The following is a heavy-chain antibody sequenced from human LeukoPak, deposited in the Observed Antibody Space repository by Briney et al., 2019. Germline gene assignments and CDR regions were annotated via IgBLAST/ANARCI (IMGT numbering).Heavy chain of an antibody. J-gene: IGHJ4*02. CDR1: GGSISSYY. CDR3: ARVNSSSWSEDY. D-gene: IGHD6-13*01. CDR2: IYYSGST. V-gene: IGHV4-59*01. Sequence: SETLSLTCTVSGGSISSYYWSWIRQPPGKGLEWIGYIYYSGSTNYNPSLKSRLTISVDTSKNQFSLKLSSVTAADTAVYYCARVNSSSWSEDYWGQGTLVTVSS.